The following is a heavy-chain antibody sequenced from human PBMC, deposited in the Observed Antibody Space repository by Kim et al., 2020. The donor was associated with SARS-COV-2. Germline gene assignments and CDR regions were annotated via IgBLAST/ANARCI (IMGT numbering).Heavy chain of an antibody. J-gene: IGHJ4*02. CDR3: AKKYDY. CDR2: IYFGGRS. Sequence: SETLSLTCTVSGDSINYGGYYWTWSRQRPGKGLEWIGYIYFGGRSLYNPSLKSRLDISLDASKNQFSMKLTSVTAADTAVYYCAKKYDYWGQGILVTVSS. V-gene: IGHV4-31*03. CDR1: GDSINYGGYY.